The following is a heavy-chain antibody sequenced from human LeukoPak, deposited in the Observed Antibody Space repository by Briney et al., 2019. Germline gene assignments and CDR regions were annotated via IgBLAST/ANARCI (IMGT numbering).Heavy chain of an antibody. CDR1: GGSISSYY. J-gene: IGHJ4*02. CDR2: IYYSWST. Sequence: SETLSLTCTVSGGSISSYYWSWIRQPPGKGLEWIGYIYYSWSTNYNPSLKSRVTISVDTSKNQFSLKLSSVTAADTAVYYCARSKDILTGYCFDYWGQGTLVTVSS. CDR3: ARSKDILTGYCFDY. D-gene: IGHD3-9*01. V-gene: IGHV4-59*01.